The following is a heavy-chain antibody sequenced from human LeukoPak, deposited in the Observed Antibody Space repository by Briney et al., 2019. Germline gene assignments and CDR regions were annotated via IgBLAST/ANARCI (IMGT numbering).Heavy chain of an antibody. V-gene: IGHV1-8*01. CDR2: MSPNSGVT. D-gene: IGHD3-22*01. Sequence: ASVKVSCKASGYTFTSYDFNWVRQATGQRPEWMGWMSPNSGVTGYAQKFQDRVTMTRNTSISTAYMELSSLRSDDTAVYYCARGTVDSSGCWGQGTLVTVSS. CDR1: GYTFTSYD. CDR3: ARGTVDSSGC. J-gene: IGHJ4*02.